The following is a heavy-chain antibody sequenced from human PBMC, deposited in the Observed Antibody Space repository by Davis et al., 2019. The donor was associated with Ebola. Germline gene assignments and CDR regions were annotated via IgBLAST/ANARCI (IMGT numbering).Heavy chain of an antibody. Sequence: PSETLSLTCTVSGGSVSSGSYYWSWIRQPPGKGLEWIGYIYYSGSTNYNPSLKSRVTISVDTSKNQFSLKLSSVTAADTAVYYCARSYGSGAPVDVWGKGTTVTVSS. CDR2: IYYSGST. CDR1: GGSVSSGSYY. J-gene: IGHJ6*04. D-gene: IGHD3-10*01. V-gene: IGHV4-61*01. CDR3: ARSYGSGAPVDV.